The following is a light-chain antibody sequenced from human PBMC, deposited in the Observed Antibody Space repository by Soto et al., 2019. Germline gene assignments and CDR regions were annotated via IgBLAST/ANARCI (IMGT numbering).Light chain of an antibody. CDR2: VVT. Sequence: QSVLTQPASVSGSPGQSITISCTGTSSDIGSYTLVSWYQQHPGKVPKLMIYVVTKRPSGVSDRFSGSKSGNTASLTISGLQAEDEADYYCCSYAGSSTYVFGTGTKLTVL. CDR1: SSDIGSYTL. J-gene: IGLJ1*01. V-gene: IGLV2-23*02. CDR3: CSYAGSSTYV.